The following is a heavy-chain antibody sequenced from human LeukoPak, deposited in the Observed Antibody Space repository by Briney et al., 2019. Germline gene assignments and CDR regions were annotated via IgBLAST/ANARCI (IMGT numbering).Heavy chain of an antibody. CDR2: IYTSGST. D-gene: IGHD3-10*01. CDR1: GGSISSGSYY. J-gene: IGHJ6*03. V-gene: IGHV4-61*02. CDR3: ARATMGNYYYYYYMDV. Sequence: PSETLSLTCTVSGGSISSGSYYWRWIRQPAGKGLEWIGRIYTSGSTNYNPSLKSRVTTSVDTSKNQFSLKLSSVTAADTAVYYCARATMGNYYYYYYMDVWGKGTTVTVSS.